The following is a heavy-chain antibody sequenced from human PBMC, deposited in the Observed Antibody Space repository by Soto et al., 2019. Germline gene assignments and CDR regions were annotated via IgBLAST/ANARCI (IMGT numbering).Heavy chain of an antibody. V-gene: IGHV4-59*01. CDR2: IYYSGST. CDR1: GGSTSSYY. J-gene: IGHJ4*02. D-gene: IGHD2-15*01. CDR3: AATPRD. Sequence: SETLSLTCSVSGGSTSSYYWSWIRQPPGKGLEWIGYIYYSGSTDYSPSLKSRVTMSIDTSQNQVSLKLTSVTTADTAVYYCAATPRDWGKGTLVTVAS.